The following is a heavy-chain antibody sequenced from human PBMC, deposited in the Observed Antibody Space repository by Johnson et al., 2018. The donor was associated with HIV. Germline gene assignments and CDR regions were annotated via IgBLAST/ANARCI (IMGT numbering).Heavy chain of an antibody. CDR1: GFTFSYYS. J-gene: IGHJ3*02. Sequence: QMQLVESGGGVVQPGRSLRLSCAASGFTFSYYSMHWVRQAPGKGLEWVAVISHDGSNKYYADSVKGRFTISRDNSKNTLYLQMNSLRAEDTAVYYCPRETNSAMAGDAFDIWGQGTMVTVSS. D-gene: IGHD5-18*01. CDR2: ISHDGSNK. V-gene: IGHV3-30-3*01. CDR3: PRETNSAMAGDAFDI.